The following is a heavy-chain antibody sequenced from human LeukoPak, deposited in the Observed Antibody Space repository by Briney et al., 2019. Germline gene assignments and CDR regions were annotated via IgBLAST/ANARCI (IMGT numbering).Heavy chain of an antibody. D-gene: IGHD3-22*01. CDR2: MNPNSGGT. J-gene: IGHJ4*02. CDR1: GYPFTTYD. CDR3: ARRRYYYDSSGYSPLAQPDY. Sequence: ASVKVSCKSSGYPFTTYDINWVRQAPGQGLEWVAWMNPNSGGTVYAQKFQGRVTLARDTSIGIAYMELNSLRSDDTAVYYCARRRYYYDSSGYSPLAQPDYWGQGTLVTVSS. V-gene: IGHV1-8*01.